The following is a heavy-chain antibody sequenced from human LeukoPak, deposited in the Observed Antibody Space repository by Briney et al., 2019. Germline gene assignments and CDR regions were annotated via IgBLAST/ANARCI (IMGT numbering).Heavy chain of an antibody. CDR2: IYHSGST. D-gene: IGHD3-10*01. J-gene: IGHJ3*02. Sequence: SETLSLTCAVSGGSISSSNWWSWVRQPPGKGLEWIGEIYHSGSTNYNPSLKSRVTISVDKSKNQFSLKLSSVTAADTAVYYCARDLGGSSPDAFDIWGQGTMVTVSS. CDR3: ARDLGGSSPDAFDI. V-gene: IGHV4-4*02. CDR1: GGSISSSNW.